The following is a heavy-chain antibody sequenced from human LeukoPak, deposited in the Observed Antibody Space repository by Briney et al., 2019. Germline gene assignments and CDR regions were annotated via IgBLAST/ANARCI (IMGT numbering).Heavy chain of an antibody. Sequence: SETLSLTCTVSGGSISSYYWSWIRQPPGKGLEWIGYIYYSGSTNYNPSLKSRVTISVDTSKNQFSLKLSSVTAADTAVYYCARDFDFWRCYYAPHYYYYYMDVWGKGTTVTVSS. J-gene: IGHJ6*03. CDR2: IYYSGST. CDR1: GGSISSYY. V-gene: IGHV4-59*01. CDR3: ARDFDFWRCYYAPHYYYYYMDV. D-gene: IGHD3-3*01.